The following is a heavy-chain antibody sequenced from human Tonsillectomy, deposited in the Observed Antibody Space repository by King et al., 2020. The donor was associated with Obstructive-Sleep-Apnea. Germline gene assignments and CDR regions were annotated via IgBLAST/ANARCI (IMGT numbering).Heavy chain of an antibody. CDR1: GFTFSDYY. J-gene: IGHJ4*02. CDR3: AGWSIGGSYYDFWSGYSPFDY. Sequence: VQLVESGGGLVKPGGSLRLSCAASGFTFSDYYMSWIRQSPGKGLEWVSYISSSSSYTNYADSVKGRFTISRDNAKNSLYLQMNSLRAEDTAVYYCAGWSIGGSYYDFWSGYSPFDYWGQGTLVTVSS. V-gene: IGHV3-11*06. CDR2: ISSSSSYT. D-gene: IGHD3-3*01.